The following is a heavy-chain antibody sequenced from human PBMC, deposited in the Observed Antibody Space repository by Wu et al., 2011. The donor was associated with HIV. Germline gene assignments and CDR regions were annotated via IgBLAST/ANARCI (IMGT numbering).Heavy chain of an antibody. CDR2: VIPIFDTI. V-gene: IGHV1-69*06. Sequence: QVQLVQSGAEVKKPGSSVKVSCQASGGTFSNYGVSWVRQAPGQGLEWMGRVIPIFDTINYAQDFQDRVAITADKSRTTVHMELSSLRSDDTAVYYCARDDSSGWPEGFDYWGRGTLVTVSS. CDR3: ARDDSSGWPEGFDY. J-gene: IGHJ4*02. D-gene: IGHD6-19*01. CDR1: GGTFSNYG.